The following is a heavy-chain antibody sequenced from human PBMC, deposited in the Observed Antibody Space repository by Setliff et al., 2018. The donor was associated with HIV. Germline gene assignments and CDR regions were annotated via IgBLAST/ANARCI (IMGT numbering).Heavy chain of an antibody. CDR1: GYTFINFD. V-gene: IGHV1-69-2*01. J-gene: IGHJ4*02. CDR2: IDPDRGDT. D-gene: IGHD3-16*01. CDR3: AWGTQRPIDS. Sequence: ASVKVSCKASGYTFINFDITWVRQAPGKGLEWMGLIDPDRGDTVYAEKFQGRVTITADRSIDIAYMKLSSLTSEDTAMYFCAWGTQRPIDSWGQGTLVTVSS.